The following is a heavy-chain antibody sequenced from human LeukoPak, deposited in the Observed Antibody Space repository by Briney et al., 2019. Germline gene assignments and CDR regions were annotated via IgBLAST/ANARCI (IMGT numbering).Heavy chain of an antibody. D-gene: IGHD3-10*01. J-gene: IGHJ4*01. CDR1: GFTFSSYA. CDR3: AKDSYGSGSYPSLFNY. CDR2: IRGSGGST. V-gene: IGHV3-23*01. Sequence: GKSLRLSCAASGFTFSSYAMSWVRQAPGKGLEWVSAIRGSGGSTYYADSVKGRFTISRDNSKNTLYLQMNSLRAEDTAVYYCAKDSYGSGSYPSLFNYWGHGTLVTVSS.